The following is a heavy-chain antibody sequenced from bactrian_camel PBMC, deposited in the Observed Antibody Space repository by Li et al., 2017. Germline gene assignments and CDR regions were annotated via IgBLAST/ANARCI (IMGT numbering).Heavy chain of an antibody. CDR2: IDDGST. J-gene: IGHJ4*01. V-gene: IGHV3S53*01. Sequence: HVQLVESGGGSVRAGGSLRLSCAASVYGYSGPCMGWFRQPPGKEREAVAAIDDGSTTYADSVKGRFTISRDNAKNTIYPQMDNLKPDDSAVYYCAAEVFPCRSYSDYAEHWGQGTQVTVS. CDR3: AAEVFPCRSYSDYAEH. CDR1: VYGYSGPC. D-gene: IGHD4*01.